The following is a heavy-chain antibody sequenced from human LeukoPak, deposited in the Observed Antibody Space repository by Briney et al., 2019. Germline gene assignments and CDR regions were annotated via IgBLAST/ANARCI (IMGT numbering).Heavy chain of an antibody. Sequence: PGGSLRLSCAASGFTFSSYAMHWVRQAPGKGLEWVANIYQDGSEKYYVDSVRGRFTISRDNAKNTLYLQMNSLRAEDTAVYFCASERPSSSWYDYWGQGTLVTVSS. CDR3: ASERPSSSWYDY. V-gene: IGHV3-7*01. D-gene: IGHD6-13*01. J-gene: IGHJ4*02. CDR1: GFTFSSYA. CDR2: IYQDGSEK.